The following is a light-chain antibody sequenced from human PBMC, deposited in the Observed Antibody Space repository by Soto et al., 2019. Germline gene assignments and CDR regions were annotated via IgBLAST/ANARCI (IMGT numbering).Light chain of an antibody. Sequence: QSVLTQSSSASASLGSSVKLTCTLSSGHSSYIIAWHQQQPGKAPRYLMKLEGSGSYNKGSGVPDRFSGSSSGADRYLTISNLPSEDEADYYCETWDSNTHAVFGGGTQLTVL. V-gene: IGLV4-60*03. CDR2: LEGSGSY. CDR1: SGHSSYI. J-gene: IGLJ7*01. CDR3: ETWDSNTHAV.